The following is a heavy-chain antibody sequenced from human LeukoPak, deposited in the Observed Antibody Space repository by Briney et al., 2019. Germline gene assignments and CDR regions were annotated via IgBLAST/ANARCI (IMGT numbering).Heavy chain of an antibody. CDR2: ISSSSCYM. CDR1: GFTFSSNT. D-gene: IGHD3-22*01. V-gene: IGHV3-21*01. J-gene: IGHJ1*01. Sequence: PGGSLRLSCAASGFTFSSNTMNWVRQAPGKGLEWVSSISSSSCYMKYADSVRGRLTISRDNAKNSLYLQMNSLRAEDTAVYYCASEDYYDSSAYYYRNFQHWGQGTLVTVSS. CDR3: ASEDYYDSSAYYYRNFQH.